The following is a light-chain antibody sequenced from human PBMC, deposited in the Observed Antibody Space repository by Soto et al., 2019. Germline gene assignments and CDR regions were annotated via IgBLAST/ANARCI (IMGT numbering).Light chain of an antibody. J-gene: IGKJ1*01. CDR3: LLDYSYFWA. Sequence: ALQVTQSPSSPSASVGHRVTITCRTSQGIRSALGWYQQKPGKVPKLLIYAASTLQSGVPSRSSGSGSGRDFTLTISSLQPEDFATYYCLLDYSYFWAFGQGTKVDIK. CDR1: QGIRSA. V-gene: IGKV1-6*01. CDR2: AAS.